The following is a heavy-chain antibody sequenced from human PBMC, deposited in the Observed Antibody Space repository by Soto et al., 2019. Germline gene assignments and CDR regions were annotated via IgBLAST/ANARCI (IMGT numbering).Heavy chain of an antibody. V-gene: IGHV4-28*01. CDR3: ARPGYSGYDFYGMDV. CDR2: IYYSGST. J-gene: IGHJ6*02. CDR1: GYSISSSNW. D-gene: IGHD5-12*01. Sequence: SETLSLTCAVSGYSISSSNWWGWIRQPPGKGLEWIGYIYYSGSTYYNPSLKSRVTMSVDTSKNQFSLKLSSVTAVDTAVYYCARPGYSGYDFYGMDVWGQGTTVTVSS.